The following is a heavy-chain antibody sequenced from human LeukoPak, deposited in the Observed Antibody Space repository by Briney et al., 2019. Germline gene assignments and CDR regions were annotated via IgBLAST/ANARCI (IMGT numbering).Heavy chain of an antibody. CDR3: ARDLGRITMVRGLPYYYYYMDV. V-gene: IGHV1-69*05. D-gene: IGHD3-10*01. Sequence: SVKVSCKASGGTFSSYAISWVRQAPGQGLEWMGGIIPIFGTANYAQKFQGRVTITTDESTSTAYMELSSLRSEDTAVYYCARDLGRITMVRGLPYYYYYMDVWGKGTTVTVSS. J-gene: IGHJ6*03. CDR1: GGTFSSYA. CDR2: IIPIFGTA.